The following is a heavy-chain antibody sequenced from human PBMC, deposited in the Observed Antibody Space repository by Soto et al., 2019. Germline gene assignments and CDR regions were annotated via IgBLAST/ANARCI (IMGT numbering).Heavy chain of an antibody. D-gene: IGHD6-6*01. J-gene: IGHJ5*02. CDR2: ISAYNGNT. CDR1: GYTFTSYG. CDR3: ARAIAARRLVGNWCDP. Sequence: ASVKVSYKASGYTFTSYGISWVRQAPGQGLEWMGWISAYNGNTNYAQELQGRVTMTTDTSTSTAYMELRSLRSDDTAVYYCARAIAARRLVGNWCDPWRQGTLVTVSA. V-gene: IGHV1-18*01.